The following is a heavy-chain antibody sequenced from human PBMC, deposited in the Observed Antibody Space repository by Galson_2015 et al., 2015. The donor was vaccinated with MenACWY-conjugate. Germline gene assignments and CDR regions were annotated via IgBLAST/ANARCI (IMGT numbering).Heavy chain of an antibody. CDR3: ARAVGSGWYEFDY. Sequence: SVKVSCKASGYTFTSYAMHWVRQAPGQRLEWMGWINAGNGNTKYSQKFQGRVTITRNTSASTAYMELRSLRSEDTAVYYCARAVGSGWYEFDYWGQGTLVTVPS. J-gene: IGHJ4*02. CDR2: INAGNGNT. D-gene: IGHD6-19*01. V-gene: IGHV1-3*01. CDR1: GYTFTSYA.